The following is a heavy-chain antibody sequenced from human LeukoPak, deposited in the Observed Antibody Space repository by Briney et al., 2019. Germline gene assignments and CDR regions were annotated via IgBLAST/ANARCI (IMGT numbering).Heavy chain of an antibody. Sequence: PSETLPLTCTVSGGSISSSSYYWGWIRQPPGKGLEWIGSIYYSGSTYYNPSLKSRVTISVDTSKNQFSLKLSSVTAADTAVYYCARRNYYDSSGYYYEDYWGQGTLVTVSS. CDR1: GGSISSSSYY. V-gene: IGHV4-39*01. CDR3: ARRNYYDSSGYYYEDY. CDR2: IYYSGST. D-gene: IGHD3-22*01. J-gene: IGHJ4*02.